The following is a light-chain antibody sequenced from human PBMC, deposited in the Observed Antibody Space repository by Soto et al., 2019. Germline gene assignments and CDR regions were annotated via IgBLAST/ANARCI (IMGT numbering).Light chain of an antibody. Sequence: QSALTQPASVSGSPGQSITISCTGTSSDVGGYNYVSWYQQHPGKAPKLMIYDVSNRPSGVSNRFSGSKSGNTASLTISGLQDEDESDYYCSSYTSSGTLVVFGGGTKVTVL. V-gene: IGLV2-14*01. J-gene: IGLJ2*01. CDR2: DVS. CDR3: SSYTSSGTLVV. CDR1: SSDVGGYNY.